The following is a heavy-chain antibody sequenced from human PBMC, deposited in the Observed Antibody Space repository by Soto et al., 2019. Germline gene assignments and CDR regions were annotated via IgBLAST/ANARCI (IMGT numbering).Heavy chain of an antibody. V-gene: IGHV6-1*01. Sequence: PSQTLSLTCAISGDSVSSNSAAWNWIRKSPSRGLEWLGRTYYRSKWYIDYAVSVKSRITINPDTSKNQFSLQLNSVTPEDTAVYYCARDGGDRVYIFDYWGQGTLVTVSS. CDR3: ARDGGDRVYIFDY. D-gene: IGHD3-10*01. J-gene: IGHJ4*02. CDR1: GDSVSSNSAA. CDR2: TYYRSKWYI.